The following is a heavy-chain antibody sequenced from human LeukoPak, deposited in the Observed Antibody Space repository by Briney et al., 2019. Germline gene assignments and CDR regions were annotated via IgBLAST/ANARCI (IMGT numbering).Heavy chain of an antibody. CDR1: GFTLSSFD. V-gene: IGHV3-13*01. CDR2: TGTAGDI. CDR3: ARAAYSSTWYSRYFDL. D-gene: IGHD6-13*01. J-gene: IGHJ2*01. Sequence: GGSLRLSCAASGFTLSSFDMHWVRQAPGKGLEWVAATGTAGDIFYLESVKGRFTISRESAKNSLSLHMNGLGAGDTAVYYCARAAYSSTWYSRYFDLWGRGTLVTVSS.